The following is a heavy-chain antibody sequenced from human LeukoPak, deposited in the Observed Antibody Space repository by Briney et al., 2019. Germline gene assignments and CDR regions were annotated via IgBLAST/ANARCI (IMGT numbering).Heavy chain of an antibody. CDR1: GGSISSYY. Sequence: PSETLSLTCTVSGGSISSYYWSWSRQPPGKGLEWIGYIYYSGSTNYNPSLKGRVTISVDTSKNQFSLKLSSVTAADTAVYYCTGTYYDFWSGYTRGYYFDYWGQGTLVTVSS. CDR3: TGTYYDFWSGYTRGYYFDY. J-gene: IGHJ4*02. V-gene: IGHV4-59*01. D-gene: IGHD3-3*01. CDR2: IYYSGST.